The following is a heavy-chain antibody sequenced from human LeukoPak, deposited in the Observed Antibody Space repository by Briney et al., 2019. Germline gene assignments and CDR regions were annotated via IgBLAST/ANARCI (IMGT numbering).Heavy chain of an antibody. CDR2: IYPGDSDT. Sequence: GESLKISCKGSGYSFTSCWIGWVRQMPGKGLEWMGIIYPGDSDTRYSPSFQGQVTISADKSISTAYLQWSSLKASDTAMYYCARCNYGSGSYYNGGREFDYWGQGTLVTVSS. CDR1: GYSFTSCW. J-gene: IGHJ4*02. CDR3: ARCNYGSGSYYNGGREFDY. V-gene: IGHV5-51*01. D-gene: IGHD3-10*01.